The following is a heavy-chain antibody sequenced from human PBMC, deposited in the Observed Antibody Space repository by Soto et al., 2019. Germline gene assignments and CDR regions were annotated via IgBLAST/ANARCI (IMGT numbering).Heavy chain of an antibody. J-gene: IGHJ6*02. CDR2: ISTLSNTI. CDR1: GFTFRDYS. CDR3: ARDQAQPRYCSGGRFHGSDYYYGMDV. V-gene: IGHV3-48*02. Sequence: EVQLVQSGGGLGQPGGSLRLSCAASGFTFRDYSMSWVRQAPGKGLEWLSFISTLSNTIFYADSVKGRFTVSRDNARNSLHLQMKSVRDEDTVTYFWARDQAQPRYCSGGRFHGSDYYYGMDVWCEGTTVTV. D-gene: IGHD2-15*01.